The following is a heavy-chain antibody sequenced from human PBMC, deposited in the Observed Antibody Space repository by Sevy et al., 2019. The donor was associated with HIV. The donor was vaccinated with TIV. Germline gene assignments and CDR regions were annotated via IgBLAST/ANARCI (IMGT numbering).Heavy chain of an antibody. CDR2: ISSSSNYI. J-gene: IGHJ3*02. D-gene: IGHD3-10*01. CDR1: GFPFSTYT. V-gene: IGHV3-21*01. Sequence: GESLKISCAASGFPFSTYTMNWVRQAPGKGLEWVASISSSSNYIYYADSLKGRFTISRKNAKNSVYLQMNSLRAEDTAVYYCARPYGSGSWEAFDIWGQGTMVTVSS. CDR3: ARPYGSGSWEAFDI.